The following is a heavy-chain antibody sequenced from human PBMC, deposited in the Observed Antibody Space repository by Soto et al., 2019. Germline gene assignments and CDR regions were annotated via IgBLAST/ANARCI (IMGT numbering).Heavy chain of an antibody. D-gene: IGHD3-10*01. Sequence: EVHLVESGGGLVKPGGSLRLSCAASGFSFDDAWMNWVRQAPGKGLEWVGRIKREADGGTKYYTAPVVGRFTISRDDLKKTLNLHMDSLNTEDTAVYFCTTENYSSNENYGLRGVFDYWGQGTLVTVSS. CDR3: TTENYSSNENYGLRGVFDY. J-gene: IGHJ4*02. CDR1: GFSFDDAW. V-gene: IGHV3-15*07. CDR2: IKREADGGTK.